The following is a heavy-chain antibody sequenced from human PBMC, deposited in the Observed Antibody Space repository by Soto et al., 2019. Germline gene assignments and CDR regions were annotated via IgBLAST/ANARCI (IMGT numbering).Heavy chain of an antibody. Sequence: QVQLVESGGGVVQPGRSLRLSCAASGLTFSSYGVHWVRQAPGKGLEWVAVIWYDGSNKYYADSVKGRFTISRDNSKNTLYLQMNSLRAEDTAVYYCARDSVVVVAATHFDYWGQGTLVTVSS. V-gene: IGHV3-33*01. CDR2: IWYDGSNK. D-gene: IGHD2-15*01. CDR3: ARDSVVVVAATHFDY. CDR1: GLTFSSYG. J-gene: IGHJ4*02.